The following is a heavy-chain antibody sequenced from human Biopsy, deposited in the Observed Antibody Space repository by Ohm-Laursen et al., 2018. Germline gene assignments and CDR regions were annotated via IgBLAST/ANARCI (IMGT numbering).Heavy chain of an antibody. Sequence: SVKVSCKASGGTFQKYGVNWVRQAPGQGLEWLGGNIPILGTGNYAQKFQDRVTVAADTSTSTATMELRSLRSDDTAVYYCATKLTGYFHHWGQGTLVTVSS. V-gene: IGHV1-69*06. CDR1: GGTFQKYG. CDR3: ATKLTGYFHH. D-gene: IGHD3-9*01. J-gene: IGHJ1*01. CDR2: NIPILGTG.